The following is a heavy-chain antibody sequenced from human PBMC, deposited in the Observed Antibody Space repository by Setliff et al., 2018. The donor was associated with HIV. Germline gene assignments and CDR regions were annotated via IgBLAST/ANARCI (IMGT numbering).Heavy chain of an antibody. J-gene: IGHJ4*02. CDR2: ISGCGSGSRT. D-gene: IGHD3-3*01. V-gene: IGHV3-23*01. CDR3: ARERLRFLEWLPLDY. CDR1: GFIFRSYS. Sequence: GGSLRLSCAASGFIFRSYSMSWVRQAPGKGLEWISGISGCGSGSRTDYVDSVKGRFTISRDNSKNTLYLQMNSLRAEDTAVYYCARERLRFLEWLPLDYWGQGTLVTVSS.